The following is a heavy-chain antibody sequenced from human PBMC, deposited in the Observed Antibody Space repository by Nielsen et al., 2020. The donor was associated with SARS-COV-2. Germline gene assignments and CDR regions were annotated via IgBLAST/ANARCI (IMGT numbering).Heavy chain of an antibody. V-gene: IGHV3-30*18. CDR1: GFNFNNHG. Sequence: GESLKISCAASGFNFNNHGMHWVRQAPGKGLEWVAYISYEGSKQYYADSVKGRFTISSDYSKSTLYLQMNSLRGEDTAVYYCAKDLADSWSDDYSAYYNMDVWGKGTTVTVSS. D-gene: IGHD3-3*01. CDR3: AKDLADSWSDDYSAYYNMDV. J-gene: IGHJ6*03. CDR2: ISYEGSKQ.